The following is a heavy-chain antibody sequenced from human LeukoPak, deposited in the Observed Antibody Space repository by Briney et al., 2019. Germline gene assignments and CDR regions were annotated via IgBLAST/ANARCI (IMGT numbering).Heavy chain of an antibody. J-gene: IGHJ5*02. V-gene: IGHV3-30*03. CDR3: ARAHPRIAAAGYKARGRFDP. CDR1: GFTVSTSV. D-gene: IGHD6-13*01. CDR2: ISFDGSNK. Sequence: GSLRLSCAASGFTVSTSVMHWVRQAPGKGLDWVAIISFDGSNKYYADSVKGRFTISRDNSKNTLYLQMNSLRAEDTAVYYCARAHPRIAAAGYKARGRFDPWGQGTLVTVSS.